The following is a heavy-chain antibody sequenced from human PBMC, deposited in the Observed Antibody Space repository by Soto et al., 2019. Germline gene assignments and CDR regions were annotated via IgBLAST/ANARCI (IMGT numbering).Heavy chain of an antibody. J-gene: IGHJ5*02. CDR3: AGPVENIVVVPAAWYGGPRTTGFDP. Sequence: PSETLSLTCTVSGGSISSSSYYWGWIRQPPGKGLEWIGSIYYSGSTYYNPSLKSRVTISVDTSKNQFSLKLSSVTAADTAVYYCAGPVENIVVVPAAWYGGPRTTGFDPWGQGTLVTVSS. CDR2: IYYSGST. D-gene: IGHD2-2*01. V-gene: IGHV4-39*01. CDR1: GGSISSSSYY.